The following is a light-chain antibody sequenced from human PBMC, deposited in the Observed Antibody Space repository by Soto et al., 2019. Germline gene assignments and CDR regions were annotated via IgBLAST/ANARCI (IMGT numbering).Light chain of an antibody. CDR3: QQYGTSEII. Sequence: MLTQSPCTLSLSPGERATLSCRASQSLTNSFIAWYQQKPGQAPRLLIYDTSSRASGIPDRFSGSGSGTDFTLTISRLETEDFAVFYCQQYGTSEIIFGQGTRLEIK. CDR1: QSLTNSF. J-gene: IGKJ5*01. V-gene: IGKV3-20*01. CDR2: DTS.